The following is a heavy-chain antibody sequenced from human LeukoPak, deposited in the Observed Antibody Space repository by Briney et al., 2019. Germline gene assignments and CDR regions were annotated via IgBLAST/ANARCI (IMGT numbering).Heavy chain of an antibody. J-gene: IGHJ6*03. Sequence: ASVKVSCKASGYTFTSYDINWVRQATGQGLEWMGWMNPNSGNTGYAQKFQGRVTMTRNTSISTAYMELSSLRSEDSAVYYCAREGSKAYYDYVWGSYRYNYMDGWGKGTTVTISS. D-gene: IGHD3-16*02. V-gene: IGHV1-8*01. CDR2: MNPNSGNT. CDR3: AREGSKAYYDYVWGSYRYNYMDG. CDR1: GYTFTSYD.